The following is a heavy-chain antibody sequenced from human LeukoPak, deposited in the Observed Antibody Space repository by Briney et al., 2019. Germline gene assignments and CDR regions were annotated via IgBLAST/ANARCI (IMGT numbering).Heavy chain of an antibody. CDR2: IQYDGSNE. Sequence: GGSLRLSCAASRFTFSSYGMHWVRQAPGKGLEWVAYIQYDGSNEQYADSVKGRFSISRDSSKNILYLQMNSLRAEDTALYYCAKDRRPTVSGGYFDLWGRGTLVIVSS. D-gene: IGHD3-10*01. CDR3: AKDRRPTVSGGYFDL. J-gene: IGHJ2*01. CDR1: RFTFSSYG. V-gene: IGHV3-30*02.